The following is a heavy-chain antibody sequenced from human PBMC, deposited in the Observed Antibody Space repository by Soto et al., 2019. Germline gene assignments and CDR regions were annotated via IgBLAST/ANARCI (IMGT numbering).Heavy chain of an antibody. D-gene: IGHD2-2*01. CDR3: ARDRTDIVLVPAAGRHYGMDV. V-gene: IGHV1-69*12. CDR1: GGTFSSYA. Sequence: QVQLVQSGAEVKKPGSSVKVSCKASGGTFSSYAISWVRQAPGQGLEWMGGIIPIFGTANYAQKFQGRVTITADESTSTAYMELSSLRSEDTAVYYCARDRTDIVLVPAAGRHYGMDVWGQGTTVTVSS. J-gene: IGHJ6*02. CDR2: IIPIFGTA.